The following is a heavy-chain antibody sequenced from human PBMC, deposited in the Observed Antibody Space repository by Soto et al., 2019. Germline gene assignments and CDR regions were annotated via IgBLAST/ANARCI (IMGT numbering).Heavy chain of an antibody. V-gene: IGHV1-2*04. CDR1: GYTFTGYY. CDR2: INPNSGGT. CDR3: ARSRRPYDSSGYGNWYFDL. Sequence: GASVKVSCKASGYTFTGYYMHWVRQAPGQGLEWMGWINPNSGGTNYAQKFQGWVTMTRDTSISTAYMELSRLGSDDTAVYYCARSRRPYDSSGYGNWYFDLWGRGTLVTVSS. D-gene: IGHD3-22*01. J-gene: IGHJ2*01.